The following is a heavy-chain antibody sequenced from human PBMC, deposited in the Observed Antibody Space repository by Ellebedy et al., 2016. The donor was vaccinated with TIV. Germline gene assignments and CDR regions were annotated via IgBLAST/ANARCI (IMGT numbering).Heavy chain of an antibody. Sequence: MPSETLSLTCTVSGYSINSDYYWGWIRQPPGKGLEWIGSFYHSGSTYYNPSLKTRVTISVDTSKNQFSLKVNSVTAADTAVYYCAGTRYNWFDPWGQGTLVTVSS. CDR1: GYSINSDYY. CDR2: FYHSGST. V-gene: IGHV4-38-2*02. J-gene: IGHJ5*02. CDR3: AGTRYNWFDP.